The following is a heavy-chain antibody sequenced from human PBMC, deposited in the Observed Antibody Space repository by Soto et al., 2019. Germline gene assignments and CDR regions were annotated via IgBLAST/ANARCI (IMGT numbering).Heavy chain of an antibody. CDR2: IYSGGST. CDR1: RFTVSSNY. D-gene: IGHD6-19*01. CDR3: AREGSPDSSGWYGAIDY. V-gene: IGHV3-66*01. Sequence: EVQLVESGGGLVQPGGSLRLSCAASRFTVSSNYMSWVRQAPGKGLEWVSVIYSGGSTYYADSVKGRFTISRDNSKNTLYLQMNSLRAEDTAVYYCAREGSPDSSGWYGAIDYWGQGTLVTVSS. J-gene: IGHJ4*02.